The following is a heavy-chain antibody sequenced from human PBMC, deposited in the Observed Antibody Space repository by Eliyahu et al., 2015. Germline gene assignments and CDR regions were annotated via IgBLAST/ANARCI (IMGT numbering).Heavy chain of an antibody. CDR2: IIPXFGTA. J-gene: IGHJ5*02. Sequence: QVQLVQSGAEVKKPGSSVKVSCKASGGTFSSYAISWVRQASGQGLEWMGGIIPXFGTANYAQKXQGRVTITADESTSTAYMELSSLRSEDTAVYYCARTAAAMPFRWFDPWGQGTLVTVSS. CDR1: GGTFSSYA. CDR3: ARTAAAMPFRWFDP. D-gene: IGHD2-2*01. V-gene: IGHV1-69*01.